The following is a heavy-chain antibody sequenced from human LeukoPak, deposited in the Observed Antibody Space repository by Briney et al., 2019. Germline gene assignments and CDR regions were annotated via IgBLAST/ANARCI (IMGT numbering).Heavy chain of an antibody. CDR2: ISSSGTTI. CDR1: GFSFSIYE. CDR3: AKASVTACIGVYRLPLDY. J-gene: IGHJ4*02. Sequence: GGSLRLSCAASGFSFSIYEMNWVRQAPGKGLEWVSYISSSGTTIYYADSVKCRFTISIDNAKNTLYLHMNSLRAEDAAVYYCAKASVTACIGVYRLPLDYWGQGTLVTVSS. D-gene: IGHD2-15*01. V-gene: IGHV3-48*03.